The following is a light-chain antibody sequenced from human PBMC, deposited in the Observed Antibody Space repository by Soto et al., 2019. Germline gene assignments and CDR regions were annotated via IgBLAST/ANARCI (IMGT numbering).Light chain of an antibody. CDR3: QAYDRGLSATV. CDR2: SDN. Sequence: QSVLTQPPSVSGAPGQRVTISCTGSSSNIGAGRDVHWYQQFPGTAPKVVIYSDNNRPSGVPDRFSGSKSGTSASLAITGLQAEDEAYYYCQAYDRGLSATVFGGGTKVTVL. CDR1: SSNIGAGRD. V-gene: IGLV1-40*01. J-gene: IGLJ2*01.